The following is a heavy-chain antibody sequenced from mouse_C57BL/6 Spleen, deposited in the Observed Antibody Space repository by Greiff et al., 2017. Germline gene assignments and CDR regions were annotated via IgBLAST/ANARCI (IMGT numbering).Heavy chain of an antibody. D-gene: IGHD1-1*01. Sequence: QVHVKQSGAELVRPGASVTLSCKASGYTFTDYEMHWVKQTPVHGLEWIGAIDPETGGTAYNQKFKGKAILTADKSSSTAYMELRSLTSEDSAVYYCTSTVVVDYWGQGTTLTVSS. CDR1: GYTFTDYE. CDR3: TSTVVVDY. V-gene: IGHV1-15*01. J-gene: IGHJ2*01. CDR2: IDPETGGT.